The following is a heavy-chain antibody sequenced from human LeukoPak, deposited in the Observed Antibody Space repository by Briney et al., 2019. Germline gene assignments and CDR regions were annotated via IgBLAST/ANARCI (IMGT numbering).Heavy chain of an antibody. D-gene: IGHD1-1*01. CDR1: GFTFSTYG. CDR2: ISYDGSNK. V-gene: IGHV3-30*18. CDR3: AKGGEDNFNDGTEY. J-gene: IGHJ4*02. Sequence: GGSLRLSCAASGFTFSTYGMHWVRQAPGKGLEWVAVISYDGSNKYYVDSVKGRFTISRDNSKNILYLQMNSLRAEDTAVYYCAKGGEDNFNDGTEYWGQGTLVTVSS.